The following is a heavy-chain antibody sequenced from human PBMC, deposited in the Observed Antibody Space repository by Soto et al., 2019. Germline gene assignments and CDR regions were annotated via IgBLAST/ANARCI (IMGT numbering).Heavy chain of an antibody. CDR2: IHYSGST. CDR3: ARGRWSLDY. D-gene: IGHD2-15*01. Sequence: SETLSLTCSVSGGSIISHYWSWIRQPPGKGLEYIGYIHYSGSTDYNPSLKSRLTISVDTSKNQFSLKLSSVTAADTAVYYCARGRWSLDYWGQGTXVTVSS. V-gene: IGHV4-59*11. J-gene: IGHJ4*02. CDR1: GGSIISHY.